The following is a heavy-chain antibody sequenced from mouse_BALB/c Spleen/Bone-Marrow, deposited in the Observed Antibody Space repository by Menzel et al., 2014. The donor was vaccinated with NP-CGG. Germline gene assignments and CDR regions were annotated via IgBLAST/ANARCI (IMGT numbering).Heavy chain of an antibody. CDR1: GYTFTDHA. CDR3: KRSLGRFAY. J-gene: IGHJ3*01. Sequence: QVQLQQSDAELVKPGASVKISCKASGYTFTDHAIHWVKQKPEQGLEWIGYISPGDGVIKYNEKFKGKAILTADKSSSTAYMQLNSLTSEDSAAYFCKRSLGRFAYWGQGTLVTVSA. CDR2: ISPGDGVI. D-gene: IGHD4-1*01. V-gene: IGHV1S53*02.